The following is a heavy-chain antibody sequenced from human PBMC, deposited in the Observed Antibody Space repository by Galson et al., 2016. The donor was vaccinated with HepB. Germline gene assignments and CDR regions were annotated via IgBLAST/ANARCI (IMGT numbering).Heavy chain of an antibody. D-gene: IGHD2-15*01. V-gene: IGHV2-5*02. CDR1: GFSLSTSGVG. Sequence: PALVKPTQTLTLTCTFSGFSLSTSGVGVGWIRQPPGKALEWLALIYWDDDKRYSPSLTSRLTITKDTSKNQVVLTMTNMDPVDTATYYCAHSFVVVVVSGTETMFDYWGQGTLVTVSS. CDR2: IYWDDDK. CDR3: AHSFVVVVVSGTETMFDY. J-gene: IGHJ4*02.